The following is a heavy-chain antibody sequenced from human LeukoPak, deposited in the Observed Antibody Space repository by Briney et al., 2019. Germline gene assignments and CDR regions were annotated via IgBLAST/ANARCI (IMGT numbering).Heavy chain of an antibody. J-gene: IGHJ3*02. D-gene: IGHD2-15*01. CDR2: IWYDGGNR. Sequence: GGSLRLSCAASGFNFINYAMHWVRQAPGKGLEWVAVIWYDGGNRYYADSVKGRFTISRDTSEDTLFLQMNSLRAEDTAVYYCAREADCTDGSCYRGAFDIWGQGTMITVSS. V-gene: IGHV3-33*01. CDR1: GFNFINYA. CDR3: AREADCTDGSCYRGAFDI.